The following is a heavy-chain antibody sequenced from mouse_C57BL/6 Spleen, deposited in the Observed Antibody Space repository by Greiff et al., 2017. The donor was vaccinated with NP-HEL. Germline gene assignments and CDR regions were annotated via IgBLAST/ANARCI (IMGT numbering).Heavy chain of an antibody. D-gene: IGHD5-1*01. CDR1: GYTFTSYW. Sequence: QVQLQQPGAELVKPGASVKMSCKASGYTFTSYWITWVKQRPGQGLEWIGDIYPGSGSTNYNEKFKSKATLTVDTSSSTAYMQLSSLTSEDSAVYYCANLPSHERGAMDYWGQGTSVTVSS. J-gene: IGHJ4*01. CDR3: ANLPSHERGAMDY. CDR2: IYPGSGST. V-gene: IGHV1-55*01.